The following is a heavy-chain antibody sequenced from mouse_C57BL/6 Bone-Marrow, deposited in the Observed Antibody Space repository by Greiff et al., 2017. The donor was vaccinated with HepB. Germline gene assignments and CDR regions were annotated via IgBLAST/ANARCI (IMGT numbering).Heavy chain of an antibody. J-gene: IGHJ4*01. Sequence: VKLQESGAELVRPGTSVKMSCKASGYTFTNYWIGWAKQRPGHGLEWIGDIYPGGGYTNYNEKFKGKATLTADKSSSTAYMQFSSLTSEDSAIYYCARGAKDYAMDYWGQGTSVTVSS. CDR1: GYTFTNYW. CDR3: ARGAKDYAMDY. CDR2: IYPGGGYT. V-gene: IGHV1-63*01. D-gene: IGHD1-3*01.